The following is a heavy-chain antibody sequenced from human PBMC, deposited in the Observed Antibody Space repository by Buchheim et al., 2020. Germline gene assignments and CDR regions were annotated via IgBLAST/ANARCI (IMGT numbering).Heavy chain of an antibody. CDR2: VGASGSSK. J-gene: IGHJ2*01. D-gene: IGHD3-22*01. Sequence: EVQLLESGGGLVQPGGSLRLSCAASGFTFSSYAMSWVRQAPGKGLEWLSSVGASGSSKFYADSLKGRFAISRDNGKKSVYLQMNSLRVGDTAVYYCARIDYYDARQKTFDLWGRGT. V-gene: IGHV3-48*04. CDR1: GFTFSSYA. CDR3: ARIDYYDARQKTFDL.